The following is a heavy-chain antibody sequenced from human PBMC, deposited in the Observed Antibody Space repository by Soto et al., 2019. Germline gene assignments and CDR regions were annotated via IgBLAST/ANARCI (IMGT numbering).Heavy chain of an antibody. Sequence: ASVKVSCKASGYTFTSYYMHWVRQAPGQGLEWMGIINPSGGSTSYAQKLQGRVTMTRDTSTSTVYMELSSLRSEDTAVYYCARDRPPYYDSSGYFDYWGQGTLVTVSS. CDR1: GYTFTSYY. D-gene: IGHD3-22*01. CDR2: INPSGGST. CDR3: ARDRPPYYDSSGYFDY. V-gene: IGHV1-46*01. J-gene: IGHJ4*02.